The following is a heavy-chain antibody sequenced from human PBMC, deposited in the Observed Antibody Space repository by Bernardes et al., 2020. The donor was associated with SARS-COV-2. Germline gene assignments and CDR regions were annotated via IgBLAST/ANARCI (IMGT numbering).Heavy chain of an antibody. J-gene: IGHJ5*02. Sequence: AGRKHFCKVSGYTLTALSMHWVRQAPGQGLEWMGGFDPEDGATIYAQKFQGRVTMTEDTSTDTAYMELSSLRSEDTAVYYCATAPAAILGAWFDPWGQGTLATVSS. CDR3: ATAPAAILGAWFDP. CDR2: FDPEDGAT. V-gene: IGHV1-24*01. CDR1: GYTLTALS. D-gene: IGHD2-2*02.